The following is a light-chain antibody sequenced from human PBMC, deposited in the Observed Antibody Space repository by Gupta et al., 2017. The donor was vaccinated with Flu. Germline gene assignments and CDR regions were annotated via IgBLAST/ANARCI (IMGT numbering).Light chain of an antibody. Sequence: QSALTQPASVSGSPGQSITISCTGTSSDVGASSYVSWYQQRPGKAPKLMIYEVYNRPSGVSNRFSASKSGNTASLTISGLQSEDEADYYCSSYTNNNNPYYVFGTGTAVTVL. CDR2: EVY. CDR1: SSDVGASSY. J-gene: IGLJ1*01. CDR3: SSYTNNNNPYYV. V-gene: IGLV2-14*01.